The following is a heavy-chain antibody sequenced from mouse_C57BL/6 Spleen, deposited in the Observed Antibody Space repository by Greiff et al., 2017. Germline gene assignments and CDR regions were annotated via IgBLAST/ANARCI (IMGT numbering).Heavy chain of an antibody. CDR3: ARSAGGRRNYFDY. CDR1: GYTFTSYG. V-gene: IGHV1-58*01. J-gene: IGHJ2*01. Sequence: EESGAELVRPGSSVKMSCKTSGYTFTSYGINWVKQRPGQGLEWIGYIYIGNGYTEYNEKFKGKATLTSDTSSSTAYMQLSSLTSEDSAIYFCARSAGGRRNYFDYWGQGTTLTVSS. D-gene: IGHD3-3*01. CDR2: IYIGNGYT.